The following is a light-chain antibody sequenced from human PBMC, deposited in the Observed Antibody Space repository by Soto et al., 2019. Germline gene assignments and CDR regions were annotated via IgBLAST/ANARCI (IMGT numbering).Light chain of an antibody. CDR2: AAS. J-gene: IGKJ2*02. CDR3: QQCYKTPRT. V-gene: IGKV1-39*01. Sequence: DIQMTQSPSSLSASVGDRVTITCRASQGVSAYLLWYQQRQGTPPKLLIYAASNLVSGVPLRFSASGSGTTFTLTISSLQPEDCATYYCQQCYKTPRTFGQGTKLETK. CDR1: QGVSAY.